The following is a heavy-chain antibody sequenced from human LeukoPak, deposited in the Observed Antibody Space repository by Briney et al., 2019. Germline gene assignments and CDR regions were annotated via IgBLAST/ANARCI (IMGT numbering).Heavy chain of an antibody. CDR1: GGSISSHY. V-gene: IGHV4-59*08. CDR3: ARLGSRWFDP. J-gene: IGHJ5*02. Sequence: SETLSLTCAVSGGSISSHYWSWIRQPPGKGLEWIGFIYYSGTTKYNPSLKSRVTISADTSKNQFSLKLSSVTAADTAVYYCARLGSRWFDPWGQGTLVTVSS. CDR2: IYYSGTT. D-gene: IGHD3-10*01.